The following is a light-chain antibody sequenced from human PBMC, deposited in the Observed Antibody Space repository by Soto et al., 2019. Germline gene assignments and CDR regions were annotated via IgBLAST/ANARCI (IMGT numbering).Light chain of an antibody. J-gene: IGLJ2*01. CDR1: SSDVGGYNY. Sequence: QSALTQPRSVSGSPGQSVTISCTGTSSDVGGYNYVSWFQQHPGKAPQLMIYDVSERPSGVPDRFSGSKSGNTASLTISGLQAEDESDYYGCSNAGNYEIFGEVTKLTVL. CDR3: CSNAGNYEI. V-gene: IGLV2-11*01. CDR2: DVS.